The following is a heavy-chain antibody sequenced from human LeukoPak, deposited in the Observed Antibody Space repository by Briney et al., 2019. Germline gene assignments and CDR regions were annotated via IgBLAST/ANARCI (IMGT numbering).Heavy chain of an antibody. CDR1: GFSFSSYD. CDR2: ISSSGSTM. J-gene: IGHJ4*02. CDR3: ARALTSVTIPDY. V-gene: IGHV3-48*03. D-gene: IGHD4-17*01. Sequence: GGSLRLSCVASGFSFSSYDMNWVRQAPGRGLEWVSFISSSGSTMYYADSAKGRFTISRDNAKNSLFLQMNSLRAEDTAVYYCARALTSVTIPDYWGQGTLVTVSS.